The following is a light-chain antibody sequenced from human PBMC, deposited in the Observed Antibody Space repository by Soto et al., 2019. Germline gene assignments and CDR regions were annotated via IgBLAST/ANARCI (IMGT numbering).Light chain of an antibody. CDR1: QSVGLNY. CDR2: DAS. Sequence: EIVLTQSTGTLSLSPGERATLSCRASQSVGLNYLAWYQQKPGQAPRLLIYDASKRVIGIPDRFSGSGAGRDFTLTISRLEPEDSAVYYCQQCGCPPRYTFGQGTKLEI. J-gene: IGKJ2*01. V-gene: IGKV3-20*01. CDR3: QQCGCPPRYT.